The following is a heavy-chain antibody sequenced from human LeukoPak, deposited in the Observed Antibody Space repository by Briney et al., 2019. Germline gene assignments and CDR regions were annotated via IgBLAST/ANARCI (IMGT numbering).Heavy chain of an antibody. D-gene: IGHD6-13*01. CDR3: AREGDSSSYSWFAFDI. V-gene: IGHV3-21*01. CDR2: ISSSSSYI. Sequence: PGGSLRLSCAASGFTFSSYSMNWVRQAPGKGLEWVSSISSSSSYIYYADSVKGRFTISRDNAKNSLYLQMNSLRAEDTVVYYCAREGDSSSYSWFAFDIWGQGTMVTVSS. J-gene: IGHJ3*02. CDR1: GFTFSSYS.